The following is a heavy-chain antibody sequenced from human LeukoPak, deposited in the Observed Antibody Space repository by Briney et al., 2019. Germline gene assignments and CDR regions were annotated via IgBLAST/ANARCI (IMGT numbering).Heavy chain of an antibody. D-gene: IGHD5/OR15-5a*01. V-gene: IGHV3-7*01. J-gene: IGHJ4*02. Sequence: GGSLRLSCAASGFSFNAYWMAWVRQAPGTGLEWVANINPAGSETFHVDPVKGRFSISRDHAKNLVYLQMNSLRAEDTAVYYCASFGLVSALDLWGQGTLVTVSS. CDR1: GFSFNAYW. CDR2: INPAGSET. CDR3: ASFGLVSALDL.